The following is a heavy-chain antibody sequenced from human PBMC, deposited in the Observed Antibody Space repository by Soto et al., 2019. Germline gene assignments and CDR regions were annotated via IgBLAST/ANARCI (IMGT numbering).Heavy chain of an antibody. V-gene: IGHV3-66*01. D-gene: IGHD4-17*01. Sequence: VRLVQSGGGLVQPGGSLRLSCAASLFIVSDNYMSWVRQAPGKGLEWVSLIYSGGGTDYAESVKGRFTISRDNPKNTLYLQMNSLKAEDTGIYYCATRMTTAPYWGQGTVVTVSS. CDR1: LFIVSDNY. CDR3: ATRMTTAPY. J-gene: IGHJ4*02. CDR2: IYSGGGT.